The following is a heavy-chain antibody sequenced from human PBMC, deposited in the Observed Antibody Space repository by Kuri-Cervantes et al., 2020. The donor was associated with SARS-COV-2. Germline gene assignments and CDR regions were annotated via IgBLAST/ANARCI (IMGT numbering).Heavy chain of an antibody. Sequence: GSLRLSCTVSGGSISSGSYYWSWIRQPPGKGLEWIGYIYYSGSTNYNPSLKSRVTISVDTSKNQFSLKLSSVTAADTAVYYCARRLAGIAALAFDYWGQGTLVTVSS. CDR1: GGSISSGSYY. V-gene: IGHV4-61*01. D-gene: IGHD6-6*01. CDR2: IYYSGST. J-gene: IGHJ4*02. CDR3: ARRLAGIAALAFDY.